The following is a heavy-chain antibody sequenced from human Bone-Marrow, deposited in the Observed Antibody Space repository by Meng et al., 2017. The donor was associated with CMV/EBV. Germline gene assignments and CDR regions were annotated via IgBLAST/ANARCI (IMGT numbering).Heavy chain of an antibody. CDR3: ARGGGWSS. D-gene: IGHD6-19*01. V-gene: IGHV3-7*01. Sequence: GESLKISCAASGFNFSSYWMSWVRQAPGKGLEWVANIKQDGSEKYYVDSVKGRFTISRDNAKNSLHLQMNSLRAEDTAMYYCARGGGWSSWGQGTQVTVSS. J-gene: IGHJ5*02. CDR2: IKQDGSEK. CDR1: GFNFSSYW.